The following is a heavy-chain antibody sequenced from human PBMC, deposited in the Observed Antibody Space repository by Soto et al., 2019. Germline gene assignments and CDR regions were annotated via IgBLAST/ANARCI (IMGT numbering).Heavy chain of an antibody. CDR3: ARVSAVAGTPYYYYGMDV. V-gene: IGHV1-46*01. CDR2: INPSGGST. D-gene: IGHD6-19*01. Sequence: QVQLVQSGAEVKKPGASVKVSCKASGYTFTSYYMHWVRQAPGQGLEWMGIINPSGGSTSYAQKFQGRVTMTRDTSTSTVYMELSSLRSEDTAVYYCARVSAVAGTPYYYYGMDVWGQGTTVTVSS. J-gene: IGHJ6*02. CDR1: GYTFTSYY.